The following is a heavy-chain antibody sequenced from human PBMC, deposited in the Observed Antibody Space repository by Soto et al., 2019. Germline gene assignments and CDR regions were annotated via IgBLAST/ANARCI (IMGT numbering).Heavy chain of an antibody. CDR2: IIPIFGTA. CDR1: GGTFSSYA. D-gene: IGHD2-2*01. CDR3: ASASARQLRGSHLVVVAAATSYYYYGMDV. Sequence: QVQLVQSGAEVKKPGSSVKVSCKASGGTFSSYAISWVRQAPGQGLEWMGGIIPIFGTANYAQKFQGRVTSTADESMITAYMELSSLRSSDTAVYYSASASARQLRGSHLVVVAAATSYYYYGMDVWGQGTTVTVSS. J-gene: IGHJ6*02. V-gene: IGHV1-69*01.